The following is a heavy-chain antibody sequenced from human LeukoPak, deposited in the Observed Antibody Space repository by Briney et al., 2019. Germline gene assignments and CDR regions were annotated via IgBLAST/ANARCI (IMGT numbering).Heavy chain of an antibody. J-gene: IGHJ4*02. D-gene: IGHD2-15*01. CDR2: ISYSGST. Sequence: SETLSLTRTVSGVSIGSYYWSWIRQPPGKGLEWIGHISYSGSTNYNPSLKSRVTISVDTSKNQFSLKLSSVTAADTAVYYCARSHVTCSGGSCYSFYFDYWGQGTLVTVSS. V-gene: IGHV4-59*01. CDR3: ARSHVTCSGGSCYSFYFDY. CDR1: GVSIGSYY.